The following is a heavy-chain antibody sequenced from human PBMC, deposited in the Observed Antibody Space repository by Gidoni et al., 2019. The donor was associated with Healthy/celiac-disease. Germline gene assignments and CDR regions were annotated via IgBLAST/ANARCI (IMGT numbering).Heavy chain of an antibody. Sequence: QLQLQESGPGLVKPSETLSLTCTVSGGSISSSCYYWGWIRQPPGKGLEWIGSIYYSWSTYYNPSLKSRVTISVDTSKNQFSLKLSSVTAADTAVYYCAIAVAGTGNNWFDPWGQGTLVTVSS. CDR1: GGSISSSCYY. CDR3: AIAVAGTGNNWFDP. D-gene: IGHD6-19*01. J-gene: IGHJ5*02. V-gene: IGHV4-39*01. CDR2: IYYSWST.